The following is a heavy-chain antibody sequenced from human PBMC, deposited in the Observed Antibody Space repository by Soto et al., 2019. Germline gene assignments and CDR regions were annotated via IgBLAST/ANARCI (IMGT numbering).Heavy chain of an antibody. Sequence: EVQLVESGGGLVKPGGSLRLSCAASGFTFSNAWMSWVRQAPGKGLEWVGRIKSKTDGGTTDYAAPVKGRFTISRDDSTTTLYLQMNILKTEDTAVYYCTTASRMRVPAARNPYYYYYYMAVWGKGTTVTVSS. D-gene: IGHD2-2*01. CDR1: GFTFSNAW. CDR3: TTASRMRVPAARNPYYYYYYMAV. V-gene: IGHV3-15*01. CDR2: IKSKTDGGTT. J-gene: IGHJ6*03.